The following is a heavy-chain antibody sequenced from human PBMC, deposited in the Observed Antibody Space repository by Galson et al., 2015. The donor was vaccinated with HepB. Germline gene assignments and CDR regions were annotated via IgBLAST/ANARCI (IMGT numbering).Heavy chain of an antibody. V-gene: IGHV3-30*18. D-gene: IGHD5-24*01. CDR3: AKAEQLWLQLLRDAFDI. J-gene: IGHJ3*02. CDR2: ISYDGSNK. Sequence: SLRLSCAASGFTFSSYGMHWVRQAPGKGLEWVAVISYDGSNKYYADSVKGRFTISRDNSKNTLYLQMNSLRAEDTAVYYCAKAEQLWLQLLRDAFDIWGQGTMVTVSS. CDR1: GFTFSSYG.